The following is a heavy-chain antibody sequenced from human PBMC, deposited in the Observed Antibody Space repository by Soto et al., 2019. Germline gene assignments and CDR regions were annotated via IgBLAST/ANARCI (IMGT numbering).Heavy chain of an antibody. D-gene: IGHD3-10*01. CDR3: AKVSRKGSAIDFDY. Sequence: QVQLVQSGAELKKPGASVKVSCKASGYTFSNYDMNWVRQATGQGPEWIGWVNPNNGDTGYAQKFQGRVTLTTDISTTTAYMQLTSLRSEDPAIYSCAKVSRKGSAIDFDYWGQGTLITVSS. J-gene: IGHJ4*02. CDR2: VNPNNGDT. CDR1: GYTFSNYD. V-gene: IGHV1-8*01.